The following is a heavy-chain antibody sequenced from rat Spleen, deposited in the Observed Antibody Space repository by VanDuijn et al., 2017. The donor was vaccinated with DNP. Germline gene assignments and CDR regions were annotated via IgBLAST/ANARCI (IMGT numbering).Heavy chain of an antibody. CDR3: ARHRTIMPYYYAMDA. J-gene: IGHJ4*01. CDR2: ITNTGGSI. Sequence: EVQLVESGGGPVQPGRSLKLSCVASGFIFSNHWMTWIRQAPGKGLEWVASITNTGGSIYYPDSVKGRFTISRDNAKKTLYLQMNSLRSEDTAKYYCARHRTIMPYYYAMDAWGQGASVTVSS. D-gene: IGHD1-12*01. CDR1: GFIFSNHW. V-gene: IGHV5-31*01.